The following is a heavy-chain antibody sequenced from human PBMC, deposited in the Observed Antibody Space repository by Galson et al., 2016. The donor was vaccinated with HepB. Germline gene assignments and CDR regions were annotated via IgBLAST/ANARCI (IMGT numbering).Heavy chain of an antibody. J-gene: IGHJ3*02. CDR3: AKDIQQWLVRGNDAFDI. Sequence: LRLSCAASGFTFSSYAMSWVRQAPGKGLEWVSAISVVDDDTYYADSVKGRFTISRDNSRTTLYLQMNSLRAEDTALYYCAKDIQQWLVRGNDAFDIWGQWTMVTVSS. CDR1: GFTFSSYA. CDR2: ISVVDDDT. V-gene: IGHV3-23*01. D-gene: IGHD6-19*01.